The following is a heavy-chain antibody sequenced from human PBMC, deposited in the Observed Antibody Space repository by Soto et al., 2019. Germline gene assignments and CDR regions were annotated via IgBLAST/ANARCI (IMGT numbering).Heavy chain of an antibody. CDR3: ASVGDFWSGYCPFDY. CDR2: ISAYNGNT. J-gene: IGHJ4*02. V-gene: IGHV1-18*01. Sequence: ASVKVSCKASGYTFTSYGISWVRQAPGQGLEWMGWISAYNGNTNYAQKLQGRVTMTTDTSTSTAYMELRSLRSDDTAVYYCASVGDFWSGYCPFDYWGQGTLVTVSS. D-gene: IGHD3-3*01. CDR1: GYTFTSYG.